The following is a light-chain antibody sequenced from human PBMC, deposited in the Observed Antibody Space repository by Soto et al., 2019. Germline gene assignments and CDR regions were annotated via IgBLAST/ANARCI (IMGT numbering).Light chain of an antibody. Sequence: EIVMTQSPATLSVSPWERATLSCRASQSVSSNLAWYQQTPGQAPRLLIYGASTRATGIPARFSGSGSGTEFTLTISSLQSEDFAVYYCQQYKEWPPWTFGQGTKVDIK. CDR3: QQYKEWPPWT. CDR2: GAS. CDR1: QSVSSN. V-gene: IGKV3-15*01. J-gene: IGKJ1*01.